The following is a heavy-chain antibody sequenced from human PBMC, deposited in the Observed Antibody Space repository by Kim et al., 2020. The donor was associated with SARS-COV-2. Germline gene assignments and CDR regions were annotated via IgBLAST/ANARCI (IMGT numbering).Heavy chain of an antibody. CDR3: ATANFHIVGATGPDAFDI. Sequence: ASVKVSCKVSGYTLTELSMHWVRQAPGKGLEWMGGFDPEDGETIYAQKFQGRVTMTEDTSTDTAYMELSSLRSEDTAVYYCATANFHIVGATGPDAFDIWGQGTMVTVSS. V-gene: IGHV1-24*01. D-gene: IGHD1-26*01. J-gene: IGHJ3*02. CDR1: GYTLTELS. CDR2: FDPEDGET.